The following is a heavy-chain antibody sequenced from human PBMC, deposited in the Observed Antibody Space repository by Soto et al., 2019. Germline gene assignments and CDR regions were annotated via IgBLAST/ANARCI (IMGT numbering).Heavy chain of an antibody. V-gene: IGHV3-23*01. D-gene: IGHD2-2*01. Sequence: PGGSLRLSCAASGFTFSSYAMSWVRQAPGKGLEWVSAISGSGGSTYYADSVKGRFTISRDNSKNTLYLQMNSLRAEDTAVYYCAKDPVGYCSSTSCHGDYWGQGTLVTVSS. J-gene: IGHJ4*02. CDR2: ISGSGGST. CDR3: AKDPVGYCSSTSCHGDY. CDR1: GFTFSSYA.